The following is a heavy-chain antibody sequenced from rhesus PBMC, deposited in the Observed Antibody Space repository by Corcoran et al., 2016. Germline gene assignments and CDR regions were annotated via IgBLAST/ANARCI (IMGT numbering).Heavy chain of an antibody. CDR2: IQGSISSS. CDR3: AKDTWGSVDY. J-gene: IGHJ4*01. D-gene: IGHD2-2*01. Sequence: QVQLQESGPGLVKPWETLSVTCVVSGGSMYNSYWSWIRQAPGKGLEWIGSIQGSISSSIYTPSLKSRVTLSVDTSKNQFSLKLSSVTAADTAVYYCAKDTWGSVDYWGQGVLVTVSS. V-gene: IGHV4-169*01. CDR1: GGSMYNSY.